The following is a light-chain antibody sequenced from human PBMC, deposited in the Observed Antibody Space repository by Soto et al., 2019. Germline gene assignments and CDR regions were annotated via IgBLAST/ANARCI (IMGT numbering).Light chain of an antibody. J-gene: IGKJ1*01. Sequence: IQMTQSPSTLSASVGDTVTITCRASESIYSWLAWYKQIPGKAPQLLIHKTSTLEGGVPSRFSGSGSGAEYSLTISRLQPDDFATYYCQEYNTNFRTFGQGTK. CDR1: ESIYSW. V-gene: IGKV1-5*03. CDR3: QEYNTNFRT. CDR2: KTS.